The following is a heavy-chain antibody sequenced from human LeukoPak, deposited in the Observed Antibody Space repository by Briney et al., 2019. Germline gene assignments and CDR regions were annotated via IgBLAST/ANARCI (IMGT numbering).Heavy chain of an antibody. D-gene: IGHD5-12*01. J-gene: IGHJ4*02. CDR3: ARGGGYITYFDY. CDR1: GGSISSSSYY. CDR2: IYYSGST. Sequence: SETLSLTCTVSGGSISSSSYYWGWIRQPPGKGLEWIGSIYYSGSTYYNPSLKSRVTISVDTSKNQFSLNLSSVSAADTAVYYCARGGGYITYFDYWGQGALVTVST. V-gene: IGHV4-39*07.